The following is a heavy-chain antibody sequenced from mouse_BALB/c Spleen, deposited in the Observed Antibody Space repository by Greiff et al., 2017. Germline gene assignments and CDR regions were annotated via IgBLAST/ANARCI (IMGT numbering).Heavy chain of an antibody. D-gene: IGHD2-10*02. CDR2: IWGDGST. J-gene: IGHJ1*01. V-gene: IGHV2-6-7*01. CDR3: ARDGYGNHWYFDV. Sequence: VQRVESGPGLVAPSQSLSITCTVSGFSLTGYGVNWVRQPPGKGLEWLGMIWGDGSTDYNSALKSRLSISKDNSKSQVFLKMNSLQTDDTARYYCARDGYGNHWYFDVWGAGTTVTVSS. CDR1: GFSLTGYG.